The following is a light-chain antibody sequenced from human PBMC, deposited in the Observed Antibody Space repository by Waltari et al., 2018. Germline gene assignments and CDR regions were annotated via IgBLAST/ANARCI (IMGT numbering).Light chain of an antibody. V-gene: IGKV3-20*01. Sequence: EIVLTQSPGTLSFSPGERATLSCRASESVGRSLAWYQQKRGQAPRLLIYGVSTRASGIPDRFSGSGSGTDFSLVISRLEPEDFAVYYCEHYVRLPVTFGQGTKVEIK. J-gene: IGKJ1*01. CDR3: EHYVRLPVT. CDR2: GVS. CDR1: ESVGRS.